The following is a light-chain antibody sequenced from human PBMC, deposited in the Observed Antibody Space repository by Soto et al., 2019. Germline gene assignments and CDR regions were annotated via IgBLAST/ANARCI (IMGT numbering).Light chain of an antibody. CDR3: QQADSFPLT. CDR2: GAS. J-gene: IGKJ4*01. CDR1: QDISTL. Sequence: IQMTQSPSSVSASIGDTVTITCRASQDISTLSAWYQQKPGKAPKLLTYGASTLESGVPSRFSGRGSGTDFTLTISSLQPEDFATYFCQQADSFPLTFGGGTKVEIK. V-gene: IGKV1D-12*01.